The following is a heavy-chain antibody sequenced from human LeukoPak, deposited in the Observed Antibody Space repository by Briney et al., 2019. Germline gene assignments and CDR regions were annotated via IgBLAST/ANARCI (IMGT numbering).Heavy chain of an antibody. V-gene: IGHV1-69*01. CDR2: IIPIFGTA. CDR3: ARGKYYYDSSGPNYYYYYMDV. CDR1: GGTFSSYA. Sequence: GSSVKVSCKASGGTFSSYAISWVRQAPGQGLEWMGGIIPIFGTANYAQKFQGRVMITADESTSTAYMELSSLRSEDTAVYYCARGKYYYDSSGPNYYYYYMDVWGKGTTVTISS. D-gene: IGHD3-22*01. J-gene: IGHJ6*03.